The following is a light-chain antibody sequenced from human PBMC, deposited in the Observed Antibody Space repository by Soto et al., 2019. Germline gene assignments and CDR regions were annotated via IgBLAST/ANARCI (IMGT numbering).Light chain of an antibody. J-gene: IGKJ1*01. V-gene: IGKV1-5*03. CDR3: QHYNNYLWT. Sequence: DIQMTQSPSTLSASVGVRVPITCRASQSISSWLAWFQQKPGNSPKLLIYKASALQSGVPSRFSGSGSGTEFTLTISSLQPDDFATYYCQHYNNYLWTFGQGTKVDTK. CDR2: KAS. CDR1: QSISSW.